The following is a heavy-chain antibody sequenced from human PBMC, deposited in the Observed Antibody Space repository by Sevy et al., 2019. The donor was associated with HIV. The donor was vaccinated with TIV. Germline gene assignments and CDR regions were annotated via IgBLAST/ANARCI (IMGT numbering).Heavy chain of an antibody. CDR1: GFSFRDYA. J-gene: IGHJ4*02. CDR2: VSFDGGNK. CDR3: ARGPYSSGLRFDY. V-gene: IGHV3-30*04. D-gene: IGHD6-19*01. Sequence: GGSLRLSCVASGFSFRDYALHWVRQGPGKGLEWVAVVSFDGGNKYYPDSVKGRFTVSRDNSKNTLFLHMDSLRGEDTAVYYCARGPYSSGLRFDYWGQGTLVTVSS.